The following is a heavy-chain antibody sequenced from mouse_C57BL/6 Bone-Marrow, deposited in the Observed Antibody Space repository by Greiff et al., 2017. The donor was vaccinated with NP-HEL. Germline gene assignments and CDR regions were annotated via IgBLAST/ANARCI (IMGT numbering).Heavy chain of an antibody. CDR2: IHPSDSDT. CDR3: ERASEYYGSSYWYIDV. V-gene: IGHV1-74*01. J-gene: IGHJ1*03. CDR1: GYTFTSYW. D-gene: IGHD1-1*01. Sequence: QVQLQQPGAELVKPGASVKVSCKASGYTFTSYWMHWVKQRPGQGLEWIGRIHPSDSDTNYNQKFKGKATLTVDKSSSTAYMQLSSLTSADSAVFFCERASEYYGSSYWYIDVWGTGTTVTVSS.